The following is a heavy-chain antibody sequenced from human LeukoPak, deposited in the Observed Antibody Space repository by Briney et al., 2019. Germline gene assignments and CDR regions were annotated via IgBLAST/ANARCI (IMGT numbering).Heavy chain of an antibody. CDR1: GGSFSGYY. V-gene: IGHV4-34*01. CDR2: INHSGST. D-gene: IGHD4-17*01. Sequence: SETLSLTCAVYGGSFSGYYWSWIRQPPGKGLEWIGEINHSGSTNYNPSLKSRVTISVDTSKNQFSLKLSSVAAADTAVYYCARGEDYGDYEDPLAPSTLNYYYYYMDVWGKGTTVTVSS. J-gene: IGHJ6*03. CDR3: ARGEDYGDYEDPLAPSTLNYYYYYMDV.